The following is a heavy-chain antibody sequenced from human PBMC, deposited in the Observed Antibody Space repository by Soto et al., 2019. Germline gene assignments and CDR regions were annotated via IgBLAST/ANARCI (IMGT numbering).Heavy chain of an antibody. V-gene: IGHV1-69*13. CDR1: GGTFSSYA. CDR3: ARGLPHSHLLTGYYTGYYYYYMDV. Sequence: ASVKVSCKASGGTFSSYAISWVRQAPGQGLEWMGGIIPISGTANYAQKFQGRVTITADESTSTAYMELSSLRSEDTALYYCARGLPHSHLLTGYYTGYYYYYMDVWGKGTTVTVSS. D-gene: IGHD3-9*01. CDR2: IIPISGTA. J-gene: IGHJ6*03.